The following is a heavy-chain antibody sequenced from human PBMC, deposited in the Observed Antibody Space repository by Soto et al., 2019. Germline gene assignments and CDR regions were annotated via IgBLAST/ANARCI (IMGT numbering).Heavy chain of an antibody. D-gene: IGHD3-22*01. Sequence: SETLSLTCTVSGGSISSYYWNWIRQPPGKGLEWSGYIYYSGSTNYNPSLKSRVTISVDTSKNQFSLKLSSVTAADTAVYYCARGLTMISGPNYYYYGMDVWGQGTTVTVSS. J-gene: IGHJ6*02. V-gene: IGHV4-59*12. CDR1: GGSISSYY. CDR2: IYYSGST. CDR3: ARGLTMISGPNYYYYGMDV.